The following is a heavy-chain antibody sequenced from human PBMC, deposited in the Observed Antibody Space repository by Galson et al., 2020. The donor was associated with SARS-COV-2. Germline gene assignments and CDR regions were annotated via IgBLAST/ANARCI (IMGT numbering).Heavy chain of an antibody. CDR1: GFTFNNSS. D-gene: IGHD6-6*01. CDR3: AAFVARPVY. V-gene: IGHV1-58*01. J-gene: IGHJ4*02. Sequence: SVHVSRKPSGFTFNNSSVQRVRQARAPRLEWIGWIVVGSGKTNYVQKFQERVTIPRDMSTSTAYIELGSLRYEDTAVYYCAAFVARPVYWGQGTLVTVSS. CDR2: IVVGSGKT.